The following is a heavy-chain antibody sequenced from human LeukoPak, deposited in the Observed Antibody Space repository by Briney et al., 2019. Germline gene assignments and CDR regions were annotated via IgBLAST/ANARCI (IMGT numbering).Heavy chain of an antibody. Sequence: GGSLRLSCTASGFTFGNYCMHWVRQTPGKGLIWVSRICPGGTITNYADSVKGRFTISRDDAKNMMFLQMNSLRADDTAVYYCVRDFRSADYWGQGILVTVSS. J-gene: IGHJ4*02. CDR3: VRDFRSADY. CDR1: GFTFGNYC. V-gene: IGHV3-74*01. CDR2: ICPGGTIT.